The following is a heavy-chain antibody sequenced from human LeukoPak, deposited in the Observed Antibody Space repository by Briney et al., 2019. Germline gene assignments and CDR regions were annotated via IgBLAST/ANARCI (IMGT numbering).Heavy chain of an antibody. V-gene: IGHV3-9*01. Sequence: GGSLRLSCAASGFTFDDYAMHWVRQAPGKGLEWGSGISWNSGSIGYADSVKGRFTISRDNAKNSLYLQMNSLRAEDTALYYCAKGSFSSGWYIFDYWGQGTLVTVSS. J-gene: IGHJ4*02. D-gene: IGHD6-19*01. CDR3: AKGSFSSGWYIFDY. CDR1: GFTFDDYA. CDR2: ISWNSGSI.